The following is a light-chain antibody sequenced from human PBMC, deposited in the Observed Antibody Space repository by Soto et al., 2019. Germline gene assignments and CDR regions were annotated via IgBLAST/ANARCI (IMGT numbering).Light chain of an antibody. CDR2: GAS. CDR1: QSVSSSY. J-gene: IGKJ1*01. V-gene: IGKV3-20*01. CDR3: QQYGSSPPT. Sequence: EIVLTQSPGTLSLSPGERATLSCRASQSVSSSYLAWYQQKPGQAPRLLIYGASSRATGIPDRFSGSGSGTDFTLTISRLEAEDFAVYFCQQYGSSPPTFGQGTKGEIK.